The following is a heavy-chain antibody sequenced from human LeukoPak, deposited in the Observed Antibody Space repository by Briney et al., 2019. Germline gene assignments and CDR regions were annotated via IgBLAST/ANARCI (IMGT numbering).Heavy chain of an antibody. V-gene: IGHV5-51*01. CDR3: ARLAGNNWLDP. CDR2: IYSGDSDT. J-gene: IGHJ5*02. Sequence: GESLKISCKGSGYRFTSYWIGWVRQMPGKGLELMGIIYSGDSDTKSSPSLQGQVTMSVDKSINTAYLQWSSLKASDSAIYYCARLAGNNWLDPWGQGTLVTVSS. CDR1: GYRFTSYW.